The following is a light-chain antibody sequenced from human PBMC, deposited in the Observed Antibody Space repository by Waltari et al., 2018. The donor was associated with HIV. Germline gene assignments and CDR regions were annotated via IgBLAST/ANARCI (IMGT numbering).Light chain of an antibody. Sequence: DIQMTQSPSSLSASVGDRVTITCRTSQSISTYVNWYQQKPGKAPELLIYGAFSLQSGVPSGFSGSGSGTDFTLTITSLQPEDFATYFCQQSYRIPLTFGGGTKVEL. CDR3: QQSYRIPLT. CDR1: QSISTY. V-gene: IGKV1-39*01. J-gene: IGKJ4*01. CDR2: GAF.